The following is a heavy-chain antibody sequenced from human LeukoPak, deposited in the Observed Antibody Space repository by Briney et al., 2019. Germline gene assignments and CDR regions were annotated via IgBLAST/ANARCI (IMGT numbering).Heavy chain of an antibody. V-gene: IGHV3-21*01. D-gene: IGHD2-2*02. Sequence: PGGSLRLSCAASGFTFGGYGMNWVRHAPGKGLEWVSAISCSSSYIYYADSVKGRFTISRDNAKNSLYLQMNSLRAEDTAVYYCASYCSSTSCYTDLDYWGQGTLVTVSS. CDR1: GFTFGGYG. J-gene: IGHJ4*02. CDR3: ASYCSSTSCYTDLDY. CDR2: ISCSSSYI.